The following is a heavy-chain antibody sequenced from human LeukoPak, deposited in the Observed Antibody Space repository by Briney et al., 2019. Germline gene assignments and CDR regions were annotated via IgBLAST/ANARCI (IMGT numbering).Heavy chain of an antibody. V-gene: IGHV3-7*01. CDR3: ARGNLIAAAGTSYFDY. Sequence: GGSLRLSCAASGFTFSSYWMSWVSQAPGKWLEWVANIKQDGSEKYYVDSVKGRFTISRDNAKNSLYLEMNSLRAEDTAVYYCARGNLIAAAGTSYFDYWGQGTLVTVSS. D-gene: IGHD6-13*01. CDR2: IKQDGSEK. CDR1: GFTFSSYW. J-gene: IGHJ4*02.